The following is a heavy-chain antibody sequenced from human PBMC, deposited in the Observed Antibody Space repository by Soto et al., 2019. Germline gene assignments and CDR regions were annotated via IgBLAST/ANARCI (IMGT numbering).Heavy chain of an antibody. J-gene: IGHJ5*02. D-gene: IGHD2-8*01. CDR1: GVSISRNHW. Sequence: ASETLSLTCAVSGVSISRNHWWGWFRQPPGKGLEWIGEVFDSGYTRYNPSLKSRVTISVDRSKKQFSLKLSSLTAADTAVYYCARVMEGGPYSWFDPWGQGTLVTVSS. CDR2: VFDSGYT. V-gene: IGHV4-4*02. CDR3: ARVMEGGPYSWFDP.